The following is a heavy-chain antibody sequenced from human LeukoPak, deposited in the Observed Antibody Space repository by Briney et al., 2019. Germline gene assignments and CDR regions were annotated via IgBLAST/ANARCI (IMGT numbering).Heavy chain of an antibody. J-gene: IGHJ4*02. V-gene: IGHV4-59*01. CDR3: ARRLKTVVAEFYFDY. CDR1: GGSISSYY. CDR2: IFYSGST. Sequence: PSETLSLTCTVSGGSISSYYWSWLRQPPGKGLEWIGYIFYSGSTNYNPSLKSRVTISVNTSKNQFSLKLSSVTAADTAVYYCARRLKTVVAEFYFDYWGQGTLVTVSS. D-gene: IGHD3-22*01.